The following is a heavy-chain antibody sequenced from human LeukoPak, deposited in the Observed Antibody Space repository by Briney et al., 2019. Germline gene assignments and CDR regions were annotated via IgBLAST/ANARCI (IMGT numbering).Heavy chain of an antibody. Sequence: GGSLRLSCAASGFTFSSYSMNWVRQAPGKGLEGVPSISSSSSYIYYADSVKGRFTISRDNAKNALYLQMNSLRAEDTAVYYCARDPIRSVVVPAASYGMDVWGQGTTVTVSS. CDR1: GFTFSSYS. CDR2: ISSSSSYI. J-gene: IGHJ6*02. V-gene: IGHV3-21*01. D-gene: IGHD2-2*01. CDR3: ARDPIRSVVVPAASYGMDV.